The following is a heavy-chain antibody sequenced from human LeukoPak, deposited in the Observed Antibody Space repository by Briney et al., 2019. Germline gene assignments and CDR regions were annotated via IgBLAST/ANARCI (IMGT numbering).Heavy chain of an antibody. D-gene: IGHD6-6*01. V-gene: IGHV2-5*01. J-gene: IGHJ5*02. Sequence: KESGPTLVKPTQTLTLTCTFAGLSLSTSGVGVGWIRQLPGKALAWLDLIYGNDAKRYSPSLKSRLTTTKDTSKNKVVLTMTNMDPVDTATYYCAQNIASEYSSSWDWFDPWGQGTLVTVSS. CDR2: IYGNDAK. CDR1: GLSLSTSGVG. CDR3: AQNIASEYSSSWDWFDP.